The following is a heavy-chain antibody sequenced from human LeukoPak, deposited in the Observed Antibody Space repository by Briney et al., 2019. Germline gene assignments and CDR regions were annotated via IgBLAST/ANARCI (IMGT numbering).Heavy chain of an antibody. D-gene: IGHD5-18*01. CDR1: GFIFSNYE. V-gene: IGHV3-48*01. CDR2: ISSTSTT. CDR3: ARGYRYGATFDY. Sequence: GGSLRLSCAASGFIFSNYEMNWVRQAPGKGLEWVSYISSTSTTEYADSVKGRFTISRDNAKNSLYLEMNSLRAGDTAVYYCARGYRYGATFDYWGQGALVTVSS. J-gene: IGHJ4*02.